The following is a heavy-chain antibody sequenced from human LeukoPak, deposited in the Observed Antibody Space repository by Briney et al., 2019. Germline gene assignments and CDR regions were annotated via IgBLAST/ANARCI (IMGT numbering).Heavy chain of an antibody. Sequence: GGSLRLSCAASGFTFSSYAMCWVRQAPGKGLEWVSAISGSGGSTYYADSVKGRFTISRDNSKNTLYLQMNSLRAEDTAVYYCAKARYCSGGSCYSGTAYFQHWGQGTLVTVSS. CDR3: AKARYCSGGSCYSGTAYFQH. CDR2: ISGSGGST. V-gene: IGHV3-23*01. CDR1: GFTFSSYA. D-gene: IGHD2-15*01. J-gene: IGHJ1*01.